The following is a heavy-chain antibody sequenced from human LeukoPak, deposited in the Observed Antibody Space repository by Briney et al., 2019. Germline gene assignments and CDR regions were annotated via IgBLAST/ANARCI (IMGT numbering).Heavy chain of an antibody. D-gene: IGHD6-19*01. CDR2: INHSGST. V-gene: IGHV4-34*01. CDR3: ARGASGAVAGTGRYYYYGMDV. Sequence: SETLSLTCAVYGGSFSGYYWSWIRQPPGKGLGWIGEINHSGSTNYNPSLKSRVTISVDTSKNQFSLKLSSVTAADTAVYYCARGASGAVAGTGRYYYYGMDVWGQGTTVTVSS. CDR1: GGSFSGYY. J-gene: IGHJ6*02.